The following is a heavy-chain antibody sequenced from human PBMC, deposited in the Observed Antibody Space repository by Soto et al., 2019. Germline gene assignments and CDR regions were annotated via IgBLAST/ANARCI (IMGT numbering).Heavy chain of an antibody. CDR1: GFTFSNAW. CDR3: TTFYCSGGSCYPRA. J-gene: IGHJ5*02. Sequence: GGSLRLSCAASGFTFSNAWMSWVRQAPGKGLEWVGRIKSKTDGGTTDYAAPVKGRFTISRDDSKNTLYLQMNSLKTEDTAVYYCTTFYCSGGSCYPRAWGQGTLVTVSS. D-gene: IGHD2-15*01. V-gene: IGHV3-15*01. CDR2: IKSKTDGGTT.